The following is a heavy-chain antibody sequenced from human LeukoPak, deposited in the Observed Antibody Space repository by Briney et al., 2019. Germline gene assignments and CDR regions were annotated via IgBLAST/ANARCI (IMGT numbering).Heavy chain of an antibody. CDR1: GYTFTGYY. Sequence: ASVKVSCKASGYTFTGYYMHWVRQAPGQGLEWMGWINPNSGGTNYAQKFQGRVTMTRDTSISTAYMELSRLRSDDTAVYYCARDNRPEWEPSAFDIWGQGTMVTVSS. V-gene: IGHV1-2*02. J-gene: IGHJ3*02. CDR3: ARDNRPEWEPSAFDI. D-gene: IGHD1-26*01. CDR2: INPNSGGT.